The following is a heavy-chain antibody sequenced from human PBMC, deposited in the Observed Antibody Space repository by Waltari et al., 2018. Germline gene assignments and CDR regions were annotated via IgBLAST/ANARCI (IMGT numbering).Heavy chain of an antibody. Sequence: QVQLVESGGGVVQPGRSLRLSCAASGFTFSSYAMHWVRQAPGKGLEWVAVISYDGSNKYYADSVKGRFTISRDNSKNTLYLQMNSLRAEDTAVYYSARVEESGYHTDYWGQGTLVTVSS. CDR1: GFTFSSYA. V-gene: IGHV3-30-3*01. D-gene: IGHD3-3*01. CDR2: ISYDGSNK. J-gene: IGHJ4*02. CDR3: ARVEESGYHTDY.